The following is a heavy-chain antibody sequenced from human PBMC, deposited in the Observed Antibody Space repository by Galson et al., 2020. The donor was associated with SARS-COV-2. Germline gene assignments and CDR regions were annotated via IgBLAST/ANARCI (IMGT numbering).Heavy chain of an antibody. V-gene: IGHV4-31*03. CDR2: IYYSGST. Sequence: SQTLSLTCTVSGGSISSGGYYWSWIRQHPGKGLEWIGYIYYSGSTYYNPSLKSRVTISVDTSKNQFSLKLSSVTAADTAVYYCARGSLPYYYDSSGYYGYFDYWGQGTLVTVSS. CDR1: GGSISSGGYY. CDR3: ARGSLPYYYDSSGYYGYFDY. D-gene: IGHD3-22*01. J-gene: IGHJ4*02.